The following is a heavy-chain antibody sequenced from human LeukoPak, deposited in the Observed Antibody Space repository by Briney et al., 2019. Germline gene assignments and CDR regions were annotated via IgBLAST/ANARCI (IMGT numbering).Heavy chain of an antibody. Sequence: PSETLSLTCTVSGGSISSGGYYWSWIRQPPGKGLEWIGYIYHSGSTYYNPSLKSRVTISVDRSKNQFSLKLSSVTAADTAVYYCARPLLGSSSEVDYWGQGTLVTVSS. CDR2: IYHSGST. CDR3: ARPLLGSSSEVDY. D-gene: IGHD6-6*01. CDR1: GGSISSGGYY. J-gene: IGHJ4*02. V-gene: IGHV4-30-2*01.